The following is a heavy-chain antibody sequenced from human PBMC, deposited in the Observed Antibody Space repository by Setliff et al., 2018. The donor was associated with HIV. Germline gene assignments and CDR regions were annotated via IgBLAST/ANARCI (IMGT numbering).Heavy chain of an antibody. D-gene: IGHD6-13*01. Sequence: ASVKVFCKSSGDTFSTYGISWVRQAPGQGLEWMGWISAYNGNTNYAQKLQGRVTMTTDTSTSTAYMELRSLRSDDTAVYYCARGRGEQQLADYWGQGTQVTVSS. V-gene: IGHV1-18*01. CDR1: GDTFSTYG. J-gene: IGHJ4*02. CDR3: ARGRGEQQLADY. CDR2: ISAYNGNT.